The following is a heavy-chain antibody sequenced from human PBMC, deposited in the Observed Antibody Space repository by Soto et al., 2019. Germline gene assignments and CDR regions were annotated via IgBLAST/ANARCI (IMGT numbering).Heavy chain of an antibody. V-gene: IGHV4-61*01. CDR2: IHSSGST. D-gene: IGHD4-17*01. J-gene: IGHJ6*02. Sequence: QVQLQESGPGLVKPSETLSLTCTVSGGSVSSGNYFWSWIRQPPGKGLEWIGYIHSSGSTNYNPSPKSRVTIPVDTSRNQFSLKLTSVTAADTAVYYCAILTKPTAVTTAFRGSYGLDVWGQGTTVTVSS. CDR1: GGSVSSGNYF. CDR3: AILTKPTAVTTAFRGSYGLDV.